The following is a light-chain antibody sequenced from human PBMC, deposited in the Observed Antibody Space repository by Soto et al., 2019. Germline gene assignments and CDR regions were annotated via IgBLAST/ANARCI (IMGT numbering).Light chain of an antibody. CDR3: QQSYITPGT. J-gene: IGKJ5*01. CDR2: AAS. Sequence: DIQMTQSPSSLSASVGDRVTITCRASQSIRRFLDWHQQKPGKAPKLLIYAASSLQSGVPSRFSGSGSGTGFTLTITSLQPEDFATYHCQQSYITPGTFGQGTRLEIK. V-gene: IGKV1-39*01. CDR1: QSIRRF.